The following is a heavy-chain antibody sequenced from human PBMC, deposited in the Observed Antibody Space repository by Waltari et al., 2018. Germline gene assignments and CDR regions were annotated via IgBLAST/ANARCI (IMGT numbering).Heavy chain of an antibody. CDR2: IIYSGGST. V-gene: IGHV3-23*03. D-gene: IGHD3-22*01. CDR1: GFSFTSYD. CDR3: ARTGRGNHYDSSDFQY. Sequence: EVQLLESGGALVQPGGSLRLSCAASGFSFTSYDMVWVRQAPGKVLEWVSIIYSGGSTYYADSVKGRFTVSRDNSKNTLYLEMHSLRTEDTAVYYCARTGRGNHYDSSDFQYWGQGTLVTVSS. J-gene: IGHJ1*01.